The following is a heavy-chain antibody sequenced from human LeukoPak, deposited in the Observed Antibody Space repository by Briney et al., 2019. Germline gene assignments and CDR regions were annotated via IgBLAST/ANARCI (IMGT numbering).Heavy chain of an antibody. V-gene: IGHV1-8*01. J-gene: IGHJ4*02. CDR1: GYTFTSYD. Sequence: ASVKVSCKASGYTFTSYDINWVQQATGQGLEWMGWMNPNSGNTGYAQKFQGRVTMTRNTSISTAYMELSSLRSEDTAVYYCARGGIVVVTARPYYFDYWGQGTLVTVSS. CDR2: MNPNSGNT. D-gene: IGHD2-21*02. CDR3: ARGGIVVVTARPYYFDY.